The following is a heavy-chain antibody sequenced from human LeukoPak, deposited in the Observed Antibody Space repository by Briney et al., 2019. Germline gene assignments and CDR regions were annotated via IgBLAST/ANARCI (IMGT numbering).Heavy chain of an antibody. V-gene: IGHV3-30*18. J-gene: IGHJ4*02. Sequence: GRSLRLSCAASGFTFSSYGMHWVRHAPGKGLEWVALILYDESSKYYADSVKGRFTISRDNSKNTLYLQMNSLRAEDTAVYYCAKEDVSGWYGIGYWGQGTLLTVSS. CDR3: AKEDVSGWYGIGY. D-gene: IGHD6-19*01. CDR1: GFTFSSYG. CDR2: ILYDESSK.